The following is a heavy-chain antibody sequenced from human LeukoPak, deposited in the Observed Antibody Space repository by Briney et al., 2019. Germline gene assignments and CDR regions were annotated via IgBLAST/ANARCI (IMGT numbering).Heavy chain of an antibody. CDR2: IDHSDSYT. CDR3: ASRSSSSSGLIN. CDR1: GYSFTGYSFTSYW. D-gene: IGHD6-6*01. V-gene: IGHV5-10-1*01. J-gene: IGHJ4*02. Sequence: GESLRISCKGSGYSFTGYSFTSYWISWVRQMPGQGLDWMGRIDHSDSYTNYSPSFQGHGTISVGKSISNAYLQWSSVRASDTAMYYCASRSSSSSGLINWGQGTLVTVSS.